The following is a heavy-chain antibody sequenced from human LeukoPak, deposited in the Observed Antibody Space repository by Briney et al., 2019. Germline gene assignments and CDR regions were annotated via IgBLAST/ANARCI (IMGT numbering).Heavy chain of an antibody. Sequence: SETLSLTCTVSGGSISSYYWSWIRQPPGKGLEWVGYIYYSGSTYYNPSLRSRLTILVDTSRNQFSLKLYSVTAADTAVYYCASGITIFGVVITHHYFDYWGQGTLVTVSS. J-gene: IGHJ4*02. CDR3: ASGITIFGVVITHHYFDY. V-gene: IGHV4-59*08. CDR1: GGSISSYY. D-gene: IGHD3-3*01. CDR2: IYYSGST.